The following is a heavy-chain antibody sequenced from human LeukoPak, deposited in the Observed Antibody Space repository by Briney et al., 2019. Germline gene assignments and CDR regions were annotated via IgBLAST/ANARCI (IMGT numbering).Heavy chain of an antibody. CDR2: IGGRTNYI. J-gene: IGHJ4*02. V-gene: IGHV3-21*05. CDR3: ARRAGAYSHPYDY. Sequence: GGSLRLSCEASGFIFRSYDMAWVRQAPGKGLDWIAYIGGRTNYIFYADSVKGRFTISRDNSKNTLYLQMNSLRAEDTAVYYCARRAGAYSHPYDYWGQGTLVTVSS. CDR1: GFIFRSYD. D-gene: IGHD4/OR15-4a*01.